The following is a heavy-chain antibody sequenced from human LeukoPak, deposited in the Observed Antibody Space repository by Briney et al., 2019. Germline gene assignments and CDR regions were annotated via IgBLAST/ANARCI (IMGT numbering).Heavy chain of an antibody. CDR3: AKDTTMIARAFDI. CDR1: GFTFDDYA. Sequence: GGSLRLSCAASGFTFDDYAMHWVRQAPGKGLEWVSGISWNSGSIGYADSVKGRFTISRDNAKNSLYLQMNSLRAEDTALYYCAKDTTMIARAFDIWGQGTMVTVSS. CDR2: ISWNSGSI. D-gene: IGHD3-22*01. J-gene: IGHJ3*02. V-gene: IGHV3-9*01.